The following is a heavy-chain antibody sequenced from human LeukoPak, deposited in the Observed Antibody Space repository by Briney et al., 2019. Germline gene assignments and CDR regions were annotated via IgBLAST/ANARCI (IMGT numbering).Heavy chain of an antibody. CDR2: IIPIFGTA. CDR1: GGTFSSYA. CDR3: ARALSYSSSWYPWFDP. V-gene: IGHV1-69*05. D-gene: IGHD6-13*01. Sequence: ASVKVSCKASGGTFSSYAISWVRQAPGQGLEWMGGIIPIFGTANYAQKFQGRVTITTDESTSTAYMELSSLRSEDTAVYYCARALSYSSSWYPWFDPWGQGTLVTVSS. J-gene: IGHJ5*02.